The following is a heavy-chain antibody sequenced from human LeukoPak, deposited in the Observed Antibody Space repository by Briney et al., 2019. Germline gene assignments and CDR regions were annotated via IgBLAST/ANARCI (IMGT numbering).Heavy chain of an antibody. CDR1: GFTFSSYA. CDR2: ISGSGGST. Sequence: GGSLRLSCAASGFTFSSYAMSWVRQAPGKGLEWVSAISGSGGSTYYADSVKGRFTISRDNSKNTLYLQMNSLRAEDTAVYYCAKAPTYCSGGSCYLTDFDYWGQGTLVTVSS. V-gene: IGHV3-23*01. J-gene: IGHJ4*02. CDR3: AKAPTYCSGGSCYLTDFDY. D-gene: IGHD2-15*01.